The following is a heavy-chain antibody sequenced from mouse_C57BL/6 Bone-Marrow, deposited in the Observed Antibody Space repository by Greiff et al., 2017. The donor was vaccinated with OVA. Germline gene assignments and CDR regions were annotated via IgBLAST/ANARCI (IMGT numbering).Heavy chain of an antibody. CDR1: AYEFPSHD. Sequence: VKLVESGGGLVQPGESLKFSCESNAYEFPSHDMSWVRKTPAKRLELVAAINSDGGSTYYPDTLERRFIISRDNTKKTQYLQMSRLRSEDTALYYWTRTSYDWNFGVWGTGTTVTVSS. CDR2: INSDGGST. D-gene: IGHD1-1*01. V-gene: IGHV5-2*01. CDR3: TRTSYDWNFGV. J-gene: IGHJ1*03.